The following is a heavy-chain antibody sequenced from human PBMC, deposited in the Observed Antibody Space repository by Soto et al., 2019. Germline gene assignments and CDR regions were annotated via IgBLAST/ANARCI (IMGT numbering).Heavy chain of an antibody. V-gene: IGHV1-69*08. Sequence: QVQLVQSGAEVKKPGSSVKVSCKASGGTFSSYTISWVRQAPGQGLEWMGRIIPILGIANYAQKFQGRVTITADKSTSPSYLELSSLTSEDTAVYYCSGEVATSSTIDYWGQGTLVTVSS. CDR2: IIPILGIA. CDR3: SGEVATSSTIDY. J-gene: IGHJ4*02. CDR1: GGTFSSYT. D-gene: IGHD5-12*01.